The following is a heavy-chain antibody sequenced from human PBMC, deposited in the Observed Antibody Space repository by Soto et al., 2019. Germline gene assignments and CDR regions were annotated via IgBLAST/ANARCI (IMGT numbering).Heavy chain of an antibody. CDR2: IIPILGIA. D-gene: IGHD2-21*02. Sequence: ASVKVSCKASGGTFSSYTISWVRQAPGQGLEWMGRIIPILGIANYAQKFQGRVTITADKSTTTAYMELSSLRSEDTAVYYCAREPQLTSVTAFDYWGQGTLVTVSS. J-gene: IGHJ4*02. CDR3: AREPQLTSVTAFDY. V-gene: IGHV1-69*04. CDR1: GGTFSSYT.